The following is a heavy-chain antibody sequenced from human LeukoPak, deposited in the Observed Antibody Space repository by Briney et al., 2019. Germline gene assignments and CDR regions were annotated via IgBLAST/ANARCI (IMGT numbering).Heavy chain of an antibody. CDR2: IWYDGVNK. J-gene: IGHJ4*02. CDR3: AGAVGSYIDS. V-gene: IGHV3-33*01. Sequence: GGPLRLSCAASGINFSRLGMHWVRQAPGNGLEWVAVIWYDGVNKYYADSVKGRFTISRDNSKNTLYLQMNSLKADDTAVYYCAGAVGSYIDSWGQGTLVTVSS. CDR1: GINFSRLG. D-gene: IGHD1-26*01.